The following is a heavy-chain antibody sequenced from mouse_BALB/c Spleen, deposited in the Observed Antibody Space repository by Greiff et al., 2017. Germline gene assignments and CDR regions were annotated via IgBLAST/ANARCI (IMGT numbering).Heavy chain of an antibody. CDR1: GYTFTSYY. CDR3: TRFGGNPFAY. V-gene: IGHV1S81*02. J-gene: IGHJ3*01. D-gene: IGHD1-1*02. Sequence: QVQLQQSGAELVKPGASVKLSCKASGYTFTSYYMYWVKQRPGQGLEWIGEINPSNGGTNFNEKFKSKATLTVDKSSSTAYMQLSSLTSEDSAVYYCTRFGGNPFAYWGQGTLVTVSA. CDR2: INPSNGGT.